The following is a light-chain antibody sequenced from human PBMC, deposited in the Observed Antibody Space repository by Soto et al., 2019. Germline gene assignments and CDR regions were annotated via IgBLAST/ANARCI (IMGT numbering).Light chain of an antibody. CDR3: QHYGGMWA. J-gene: IGKJ1*01. CDR2: DAS. V-gene: IGKV1-5*01. CDR1: QSITNR. Sequence: DIQMTQSPSTLSASVGDRVTITCRASQSITNRLAWYQQKPGKAPKVLIYDASNLESGVPSRFSGSGSGTEFILTISSLQTDDFATYWCQHYGGMWAFGQGTKLEIK.